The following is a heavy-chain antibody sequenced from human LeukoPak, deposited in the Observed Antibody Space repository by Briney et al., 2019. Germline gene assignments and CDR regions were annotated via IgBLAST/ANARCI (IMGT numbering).Heavy chain of an antibody. CDR2: IYYSGST. Sequence: PSETLSLTCTVSGGSISSSSYYWGWIRQPPGKGLEWIGSIYYSGSTYYNPSLKSRVTISVDTSKNQFSLKLSSVTAADTAVYYCVVNFITVWVDYWGQGTLVTVSS. CDR1: GGSISSSSYY. CDR3: VVNFITVWVDY. V-gene: IGHV4-39*07. J-gene: IGHJ4*02. D-gene: IGHD3-10*02.